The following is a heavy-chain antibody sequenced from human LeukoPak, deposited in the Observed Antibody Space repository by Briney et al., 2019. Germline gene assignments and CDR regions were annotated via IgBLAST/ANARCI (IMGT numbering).Heavy chain of an antibody. CDR3: ARWGGTVLLWFGELLGWHAFDI. J-gene: IGHJ3*02. CDR1: GFTFSSYW. CDR2: IKQDGSEK. D-gene: IGHD3-10*01. V-gene: IGHV3-7*01. Sequence: LGGSLRLSCAASGFTFSSYWMSWVRQAPGKGLEWVANIKQDGSEKYYVDSVKGRFTISRDNAKNSLYLQMNSLRAEDTAVYYCARWGGTVLLWFGELLGWHAFDIWGQGTMVTVSS.